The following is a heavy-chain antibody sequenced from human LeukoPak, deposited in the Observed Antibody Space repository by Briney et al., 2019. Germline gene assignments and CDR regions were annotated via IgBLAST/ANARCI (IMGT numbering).Heavy chain of an antibody. CDR2: INPNSGGT. CDR1: GYTFTGYY. Sequence: ASVKVSCKASGYTFTGYYMHWVRQAPGQGIEWMGWINPNSGGTNYAQKFQGRVTMTRDTSISTAYMELSRLRSDDTAVYYCARGGLAYYYDSSGFPGYWGQGTLVTVSS. J-gene: IGHJ4*02. D-gene: IGHD3-22*01. V-gene: IGHV1-2*02. CDR3: ARGGLAYYYDSSGFPGY.